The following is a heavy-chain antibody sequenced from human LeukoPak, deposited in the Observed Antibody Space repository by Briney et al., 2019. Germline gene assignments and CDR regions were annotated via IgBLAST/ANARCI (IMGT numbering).Heavy chain of an antibody. V-gene: IGHV4-38-2*02. J-gene: IGHJ4*02. CDR2: IYHSGSK. Sequence: SETLSLTCTVSGYSISSGYYWGWIRQPPGKGLEWIGSIYHSGSKCYNPSLKSRVTISVDTSKNQFSLKLSSVTAADTAVFYCARHYGEENYFDYWGQGTLVTVSS. CDR1: GYSISSGYY. D-gene: IGHD4-17*01. CDR3: ARHYGEENYFDY.